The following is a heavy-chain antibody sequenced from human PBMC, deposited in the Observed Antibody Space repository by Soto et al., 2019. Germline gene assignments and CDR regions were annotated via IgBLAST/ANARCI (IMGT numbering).Heavy chain of an antibody. CDR3: ARPVEPFYYYGMDV. CDR2: ISYDGNNK. CDR1: GFTFSTYA. V-gene: IGHV3-30-3*01. Sequence: QVQLVESGGGVVQPGRSLRLSCAASGFTFSTYAMEWVRQAPGKGLDWVALISYDGNNKYYADSVRGRFTISRDNSKNTLYLQMNTLRPEDTALYFCARPVEPFYYYGMDVWCQGTTVTVAS. J-gene: IGHJ6*02.